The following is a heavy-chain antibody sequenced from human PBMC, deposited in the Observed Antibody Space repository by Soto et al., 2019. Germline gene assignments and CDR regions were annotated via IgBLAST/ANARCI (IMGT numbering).Heavy chain of an antibody. CDR3: ARDGAGAYGLGWFDP. J-gene: IGHJ5*02. Sequence: SETLSLTCTVSGDSISRGGYYWNWIRQHPRKGLEWIGYIYHSGSTNYNPSLKSRVTISVDTSKNQLSLELSNVTAADTAVYYCARDGAGAYGLGWFDPWGQGILVTVSS. CDR1: GDSISRGGYY. D-gene: IGHD2-21*01. CDR2: IYHSGST. V-gene: IGHV4-31*03.